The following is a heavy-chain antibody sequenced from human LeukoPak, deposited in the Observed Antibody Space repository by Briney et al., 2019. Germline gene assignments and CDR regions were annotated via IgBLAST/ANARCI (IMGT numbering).Heavy chain of an antibody. V-gene: IGHV3-30*04. CDR2: ISYDGSNE. J-gene: IGHJ6*03. CDR1: GFTFSSYV. Sequence: PGGSLRLSCAASGFTFSSYVMHWVRQAPGKGLEWVAIISYDGSNEYYADSVKGRFTISRDNSKNTLYLQMNSLRAEDTAVYYCARGQRDLPYMDVWGKGTTVTVSS. CDR3: ARGQRDLPYMDV.